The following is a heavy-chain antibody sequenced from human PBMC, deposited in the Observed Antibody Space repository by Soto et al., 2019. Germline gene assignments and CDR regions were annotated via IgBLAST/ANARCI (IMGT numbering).Heavy chain of an antibody. Sequence: SETLSLTCTVSGGSIGSYHWSWVRQPPGKGLEWIASVYYTGTTNYNPSLGSRVTISIDAPENQISLKLTSVTAADTAFYYCARDTVLTEIFDLWGQGTLVTVSS. V-gene: IGHV4-59*01. J-gene: IGHJ4*02. CDR2: VYYTGTT. D-gene: IGHD4-17*01. CDR3: ARDTVLTEIFDL. CDR1: GGSIGSYH.